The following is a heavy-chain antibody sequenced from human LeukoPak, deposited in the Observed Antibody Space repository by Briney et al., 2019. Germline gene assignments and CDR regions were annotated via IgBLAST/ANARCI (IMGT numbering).Heavy chain of an antibody. Sequence: SQTLSLTCAVSGGSISSGGYSWSWIRQPPGKGLEWIGYIYHSGSTYYNPSLKSRATISVDRSKNQFSLKLSSVTAADTAVYYCARGRDFDYWGQGTLVTVSS. CDR2: IYHSGST. CDR1: GGSISSGGYS. V-gene: IGHV4-30-2*01. J-gene: IGHJ4*02. CDR3: ARGRDFDY.